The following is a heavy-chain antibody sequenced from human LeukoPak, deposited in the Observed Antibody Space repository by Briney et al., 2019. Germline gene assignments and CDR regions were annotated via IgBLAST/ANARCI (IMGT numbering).Heavy chain of an antibody. D-gene: IGHD2-2*01. V-gene: IGHV3-30*02. CDR3: AKSPSWCSSTSCYGGTDY. CDR1: GFTFSSYG. Sequence: GGSLRLSCAASGFTFSSYGMHWVGQAPGKGLEWVAFIRYDGSNKYYADSVKGRFTISRDNSKNTLYLQMNSLRAEDTAVYYCAKSPSWCSSTSCYGGTDYWGQGTLVTVSS. CDR2: IRYDGSNK. J-gene: IGHJ4*02.